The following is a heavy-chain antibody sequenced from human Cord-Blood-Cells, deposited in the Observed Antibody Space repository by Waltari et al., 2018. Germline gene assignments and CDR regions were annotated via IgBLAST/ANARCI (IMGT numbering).Heavy chain of an antibody. D-gene: IGHD3-10*01. J-gene: IGHJ4*02. Sequence: EVQLVESGGGLVQPGRSLRLSCAASGFTFDDYAMHWVRQAPGKGLEWVSGISWNSGSRGYADSVKGRFTSSRDNAKNSLYLQMNSLRAEDTALYYCAKETYYYGSGSLNWGQGTLVTVSS. CDR3: AKETYYYGSGSLN. V-gene: IGHV3-9*01. CDR2: ISWNSGSR. CDR1: GFTFDDYA.